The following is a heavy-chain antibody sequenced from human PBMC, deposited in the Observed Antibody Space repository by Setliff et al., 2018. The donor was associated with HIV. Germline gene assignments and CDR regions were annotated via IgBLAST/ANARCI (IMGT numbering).Heavy chain of an antibody. D-gene: IGHD2-15*01. V-gene: IGHV1-8*02. J-gene: IGHJ3*01. CDR3: AGGLLQNRSNSDGFDV. CDR1: GYTFTGFY. CDR2: INPDSGNT. Sequence: GASVKVSCKPSGYTFTGFYIHWVRQAPGQGLEWMGWINPDSGNTGYAERFQGRVTMTRDTSISTVYMELTSLRSEDMAVYYCAGGLLQNRSNSDGFDVWGQGTVVTVSS.